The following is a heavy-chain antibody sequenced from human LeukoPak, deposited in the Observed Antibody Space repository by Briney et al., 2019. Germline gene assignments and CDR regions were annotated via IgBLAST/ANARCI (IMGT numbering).Heavy chain of an antibody. CDR2: INHSGST. CDR3: ARVSEYSYGGNDY. CDR1: GGSFSGYY. V-gene: IGHV4-34*01. Sequence: PSETLSLTCAVSGGSFSGYYWNWIRQPPGKGLEWVGEINHSGSTTCNPSPKSRVTISLDTCKHQISLKVSSVTAADTAVYHCARVSEYSYGGNDYWGQGTLVTVSS. J-gene: IGHJ4*02. D-gene: IGHD5-18*01.